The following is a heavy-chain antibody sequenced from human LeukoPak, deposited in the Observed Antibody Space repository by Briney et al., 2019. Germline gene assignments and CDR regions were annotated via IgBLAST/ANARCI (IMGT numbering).Heavy chain of an antibody. CDR1: GFAFSYYY. J-gene: IGHJ3*02. Sequence: GGSLSLSCAASGFAFSYYYMSWIRRAPGKGVEWVSYINSSGSTIYYSDSGKGRFTISRDKCKNSLYLKRKSVRGEDTAVYYCASNYYDSSGYLPLEEAFDIWGQGTMVTVSS. CDR3: ASNYYDSSGYLPLEEAFDI. V-gene: IGHV3-11*01. CDR2: INSSGSTI. D-gene: IGHD3-22*01.